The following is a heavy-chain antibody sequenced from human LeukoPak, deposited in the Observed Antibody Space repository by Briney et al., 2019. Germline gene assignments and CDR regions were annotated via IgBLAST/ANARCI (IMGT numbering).Heavy chain of an antibody. CDR1: GGSISSGGYY. CDR2: IYDSGST. Sequence: SETLSLTCTVSGGSISSGGYYWSWIRQPPGKGLEWIGHIYDSGSTYYNPSLKSRVTISVDTSKNQFSLKLSSVTAADTAVYYCARDRGISFYYGMDVWGQGTTVTVS. V-gene: IGHV4-61*08. CDR3: ARDRGISFYYGMDV. J-gene: IGHJ6*02. D-gene: IGHD3-16*02.